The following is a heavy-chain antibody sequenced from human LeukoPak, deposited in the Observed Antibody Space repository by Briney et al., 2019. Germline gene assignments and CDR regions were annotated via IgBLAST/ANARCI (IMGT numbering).Heavy chain of an antibody. CDR3: ARDRATY. CDR1: GFTFSTYW. Sequence: GGSLRLSCAASGFTFSTYWMSWVRQAPGKGLEWVASVKQDGSETYYVDSVKGRFTISRVNAKNSLYLQMNSLRAEDTAVYYCARDRATYWGQGTLVTVSS. V-gene: IGHV3-7*01. CDR2: VKQDGSET. J-gene: IGHJ4*02.